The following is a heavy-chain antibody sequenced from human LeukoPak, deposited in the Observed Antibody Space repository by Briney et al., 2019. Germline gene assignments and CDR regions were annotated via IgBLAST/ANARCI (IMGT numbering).Heavy chain of an antibody. J-gene: IGHJ4*02. V-gene: IGHV4-59*08. CDR2: IYYSGST. D-gene: IGHD2-8*01. CDR1: GDSINGFY. Sequence: PSETLSLTCTVSGDSINGFYWSWIRQPPGKGLEWIGYIYYSGSTTYNPSLKSRVTISLDTSKNQFSLKLSSATAADTAVYYCARLGVGHPPYWGQGTLVTVSS. CDR3: ARLGVGHPPY.